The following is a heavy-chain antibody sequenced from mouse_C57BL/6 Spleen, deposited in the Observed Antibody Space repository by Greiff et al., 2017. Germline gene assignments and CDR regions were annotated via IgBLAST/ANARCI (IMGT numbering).Heavy chain of an antibody. CDR3: ARNSESSDYFDY. CDR1: GFSLTSYG. J-gene: IGHJ2*01. CDR2: IWSGGST. Sequence: VQLQQSGPGLVQPSQSLSITCTVSGFSLTSYGVHWVRQSPGKGLEWLGVIWSGGSTDYTAAFISRLSISKDNSKSQVFFKMNRLQADDTAIYYCARNSESSDYFDYWGQGTTLTVSS. D-gene: IGHD3-1*01. V-gene: IGHV2-2*01.